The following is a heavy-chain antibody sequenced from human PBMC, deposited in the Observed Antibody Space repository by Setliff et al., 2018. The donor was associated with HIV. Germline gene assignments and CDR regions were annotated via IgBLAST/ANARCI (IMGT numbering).Heavy chain of an antibody. CDR3: VNLPFFYYYYMDV. J-gene: IGHJ6*03. CDR2: ILPVSGAA. V-gene: IGHV1-69*13. Sequence: GASVKVSCKASGDTFNNYAIGWVRQAPGQGLEWMGGILPVSGAANYAQKFQGRVTITADESTATFYMEMSTLRSEDTAVYYCVNLPFFYYYYMDVWGEGTPVT. CDR1: GDTFNNYA.